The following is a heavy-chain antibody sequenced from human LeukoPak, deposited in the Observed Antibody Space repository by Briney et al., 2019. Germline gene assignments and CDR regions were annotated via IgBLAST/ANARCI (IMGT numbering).Heavy chain of an antibody. CDR1: GYSFTSYG. D-gene: IGHD2-8*01. Sequence: ASVKVSCKASGYSFTSYGISWVRQAPGQGLEWMGWISTYNANTNYALKLQGRVTLTTDTSTSTAYMELKSLRSGGTAVYYCAREECSIGVCYPSGYWGQGTLVTVSS. J-gene: IGHJ4*02. V-gene: IGHV1-18*01. CDR2: ISTYNANT. CDR3: AREECSIGVCYPSGY.